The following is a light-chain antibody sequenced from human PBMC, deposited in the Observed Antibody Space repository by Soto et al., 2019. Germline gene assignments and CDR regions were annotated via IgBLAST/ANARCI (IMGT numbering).Light chain of an antibody. Sequence: QAVVTQPPSVSGAPGQRVTFSCTGTRSNIGAGYDIHWFQKLPGTAPKLLIYGNTNRPSGVPDRFSGSKSGTSASLAISGLQAEDEADYYCQSYDSSLSGVVFGGGTKLTVL. CDR1: RSNIGAGYD. CDR3: QSYDSSLSGVV. CDR2: GNT. J-gene: IGLJ2*01. V-gene: IGLV1-40*01.